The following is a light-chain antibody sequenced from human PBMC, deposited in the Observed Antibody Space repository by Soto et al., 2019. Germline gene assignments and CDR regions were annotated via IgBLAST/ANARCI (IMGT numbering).Light chain of an antibody. Sequence: DIQMTQSPSTLSASVGDRVTITCRASQSINTWLAWYQHKPGKAPKFLIYDASSLESGVPSRFSGSGSGTEFTLTISNLQPDDFATYFCQQYNNYPRTFGQGTKVDI. J-gene: IGKJ1*01. CDR1: QSINTW. V-gene: IGKV1-5*01. CDR3: QQYNNYPRT. CDR2: DAS.